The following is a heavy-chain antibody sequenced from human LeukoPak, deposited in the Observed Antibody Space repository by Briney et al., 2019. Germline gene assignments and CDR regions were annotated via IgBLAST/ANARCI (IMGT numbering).Heavy chain of an antibody. Sequence: GASVKVSCKASGYTFTGYYMHWVRQAPGQGLEWMGWINPNSGGTNYAQKFQGRVTMTRDTSISTAYMELSRLRSDDTAVYYCAREGFDYGSGSYHRTTGFDHWGQGTLVTVSS. J-gene: IGHJ5*02. CDR2: INPNSGGT. V-gene: IGHV1-2*02. CDR1: GYTFTGYY. D-gene: IGHD3-10*01. CDR3: AREGFDYGSGSYHRTTGFDH.